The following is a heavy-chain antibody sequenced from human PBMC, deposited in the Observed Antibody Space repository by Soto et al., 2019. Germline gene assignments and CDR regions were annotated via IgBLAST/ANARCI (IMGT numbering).Heavy chain of an antibody. CDR3: ANHEGYCSTTTCSNFDY. Sequence: PGESLKISCKGSGYSFTSYWIGWVRQMPGKGLEWMGIIYPGDSDTRYSPSFQGQVTISADRSINTAYLHWSSLKASDTAIYYCANHEGYCSTTTCSNFDYCGQGTLVTVSS. CDR2: IYPGDSDT. CDR1: GYSFTSYW. D-gene: IGHD2-2*01. V-gene: IGHV5-51*01. J-gene: IGHJ4*02.